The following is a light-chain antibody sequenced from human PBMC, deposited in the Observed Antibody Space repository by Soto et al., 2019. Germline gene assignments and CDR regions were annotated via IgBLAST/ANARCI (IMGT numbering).Light chain of an antibody. CDR3: QQRADSPTT. CDR2: GAS. Sequence: EIVLTQSPCTLPLSPGERATLSCRASQSVSSSYLAWYQQKPGQAPRLLIYGASSRATGIPDRFSGSGSGTDFTLTISSLEPDDFAFYYCQQRADSPTTFGQGTRLEIK. J-gene: IGKJ5*01. V-gene: IGKV3D-20*02. CDR1: QSVSSSY.